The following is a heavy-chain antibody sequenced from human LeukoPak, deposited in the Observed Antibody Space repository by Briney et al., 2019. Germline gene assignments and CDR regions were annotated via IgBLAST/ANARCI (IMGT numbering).Heavy chain of an antibody. CDR3: AKDGGSGMGFDP. CDR2: ISGSGGST. D-gene: IGHD3-10*01. V-gene: IGHV3-23*01. Sequence: GGSLRLSWAASGXTFSSYALSWVRQAPGKGLEWVSAISGSGGSTYYADSVRGRFTLSTDNSKNTLYLQMNSLRAEDTAIYYCAKDGGSGMGFDPWGQGTLVTVSP. CDR1: GXTFSSYA. J-gene: IGHJ5*02.